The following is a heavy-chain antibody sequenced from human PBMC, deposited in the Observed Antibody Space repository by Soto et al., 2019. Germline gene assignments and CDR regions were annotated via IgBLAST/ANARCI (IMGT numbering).Heavy chain of an antibody. CDR3: ARALTKDTSMVLDSFHI. CDR1: GFTFSTYA. D-gene: IGHD5-18*01. Sequence: GGSLRLSXAASGFTFSTYAMYWVRQAPGKGLEWVAVISYHGFNKFYADSVKGRFTISRDNSRNTLYLQMDSLRPEDTAVYYCARALTKDTSMVLDSFHIWGQGTKVTVSS. V-gene: IGHV3-30-3*01. CDR2: ISYHGFNK. J-gene: IGHJ3*02.